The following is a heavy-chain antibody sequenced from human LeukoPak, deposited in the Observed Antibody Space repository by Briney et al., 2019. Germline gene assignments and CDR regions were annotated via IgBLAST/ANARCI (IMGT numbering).Heavy chain of an antibody. CDR3: ARWEGAARLLSYFDY. CDR1: GGSISTAAYY. Sequence: PSETLSLTCTVSGGSISTAAYYWSWIRQPPGKGLEWIGSINYNGNTFYKPSLKSRVTMSLDTSRDHFSLKLSSVTAADTAVYYCARWEGAARLLSYFDYWGQGTLVTVSS. D-gene: IGHD6-6*01. V-gene: IGHV4-39*02. J-gene: IGHJ4*02. CDR2: INYNGNT.